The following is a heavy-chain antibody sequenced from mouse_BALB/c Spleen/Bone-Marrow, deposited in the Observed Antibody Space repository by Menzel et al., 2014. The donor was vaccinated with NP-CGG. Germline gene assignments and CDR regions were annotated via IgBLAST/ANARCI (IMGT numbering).Heavy chain of an antibody. D-gene: IGHD1-2*01. Sequence: EVKLVESGGGLVKPGGSLKLSCAASGFTFXSYAMSWVRQTPEKRLEWVASISSGGSTYYPDSVKGRFTISRDNARNILYLQMSSLRSEDTAMYYCARVTMATGVDYWGQGTSVTVSS. CDR3: ARVTMATGVDY. CDR2: ISSGGST. J-gene: IGHJ4*01. V-gene: IGHV5-6-5*01. CDR1: GFTFXSYA.